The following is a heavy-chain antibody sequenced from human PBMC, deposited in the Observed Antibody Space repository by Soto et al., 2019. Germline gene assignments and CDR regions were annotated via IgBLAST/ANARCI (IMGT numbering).Heavy chain of an antibody. J-gene: IGHJ5*02. Sequence: QVQLQESGPGLVKPSETLSLTCTVSGGSISSYYWSWIRQPPGKGLEWIGYIYYSGSTNYNPSHKRRVTISVDTSKSQFSLKLSSVTDADTAVYYCARDLGYYDTSGYYQGWFDPWGQGTLVTVSS. D-gene: IGHD3-22*01. CDR3: ARDLGYYDTSGYYQGWFDP. V-gene: IGHV4-59*01. CDR2: IYYSGST. CDR1: GGSISSYY.